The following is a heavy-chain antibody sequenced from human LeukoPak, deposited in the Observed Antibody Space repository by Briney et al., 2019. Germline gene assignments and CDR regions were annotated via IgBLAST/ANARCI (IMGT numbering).Heavy chain of an antibody. D-gene: IGHD6-19*01. Sequence: PSETLSLTCTVSGGSISSSTYYWGWIRQPPGKGLEWIGSIYYSGTTYYNPSLNSRVTISVDTSKNQFSLKLSSATAADTAVYYCARNSPSSGWYFDYWGQGTLVTVSS. CDR1: GGSISSSTYY. CDR3: ARNSPSSGWYFDY. CDR2: IYYSGTT. V-gene: IGHV4-39*01. J-gene: IGHJ4*02.